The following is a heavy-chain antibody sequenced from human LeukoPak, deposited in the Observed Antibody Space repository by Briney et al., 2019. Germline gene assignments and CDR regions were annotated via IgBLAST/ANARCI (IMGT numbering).Heavy chain of an antibody. Sequence: ASVKVSCKVSGYTFTSYGISWVRQAPGQGLEWMGWISAYNGNTNYAQKLQGRVTMTTDTSTSTAYMELRSLRSDDTAVYYCAREGQWLVHNWFDPWGQGTLVTVSS. CDR3: AREGQWLVHNWFDP. J-gene: IGHJ5*02. CDR1: GYTFTSYG. CDR2: ISAYNGNT. D-gene: IGHD6-19*01. V-gene: IGHV1-18*01.